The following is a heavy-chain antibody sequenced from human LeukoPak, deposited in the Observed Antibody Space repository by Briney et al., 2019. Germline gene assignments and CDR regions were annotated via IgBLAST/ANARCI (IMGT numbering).Heavy chain of an antibody. Sequence: PGGSLRLSCAASGFTFSSYAMHWVRQAPGKGLEWVAVISYDGSNKYYADSVKGRFTISRDNSKNTLYLQMNSLRAEDTAVYYCARDTAYYDFWSGYYQPKFFFDYWGQGTLVTVSS. J-gene: IGHJ4*02. CDR1: GFTFSSYA. CDR2: ISYDGSNK. D-gene: IGHD3-3*01. V-gene: IGHV3-30-3*01. CDR3: ARDTAYYDFWSGYYQPKFFFDY.